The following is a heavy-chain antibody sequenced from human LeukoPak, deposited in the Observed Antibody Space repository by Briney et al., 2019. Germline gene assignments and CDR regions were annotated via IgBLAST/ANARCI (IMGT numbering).Heavy chain of an antibody. D-gene: IGHD3-22*01. J-gene: IGHJ4*02. Sequence: GGSLRLSCAASGFTFDDYAMHWVRQAPGKSLEWVSGISWNSGSIGYADSVKGRFTTSRDNAKNSLYLQMNSLRAEDTALYYCAKVGGYYSYYFDYWGQGTLVTVSS. CDR3: AKVGGYYSYYFDY. CDR1: GFTFDDYA. V-gene: IGHV3-9*01. CDR2: ISWNSGSI.